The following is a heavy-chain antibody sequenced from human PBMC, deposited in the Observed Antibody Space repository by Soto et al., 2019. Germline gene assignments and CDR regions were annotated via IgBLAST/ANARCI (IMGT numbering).Heavy chain of an antibody. CDR1: GGTFSSYA. D-gene: IGHD2-2*01. CDR3: ARSQGSSTSLEIYYYYYYGMDV. V-gene: IGHV1-69*01. J-gene: IGHJ6*02. Sequence: QVQLVQSGAEVKKPGSSVKVSCKASGGTFSSYAISWVRQAPGQGLEWMGGIIPISGTANYAQKFQGRVTTTADESTSTAYMALSSLRSEDTAVYYCARSQGSSTSLEIYYYYYYGMDVWGQGTTVTVSS. CDR2: IIPISGTA.